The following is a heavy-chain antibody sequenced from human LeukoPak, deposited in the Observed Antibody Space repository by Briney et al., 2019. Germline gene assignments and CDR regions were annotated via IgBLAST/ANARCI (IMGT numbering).Heavy chain of an antibody. D-gene: IGHD6-13*01. CDR1: GYTSTSYY. CDR2: INPSGGST. J-gene: IGHJ5*02. Sequence: ASVKVSCKASGYTSTSYYMHWVRQAPGQGLEWMGIINPSGGSTSYAQKFQGRVTMTRDMSTSTVYMELSSLRSEDTAVYYCARATSSSWQFTWGQGTLVTVSS. V-gene: IGHV1-46*01. CDR3: ARATSSSWQFT.